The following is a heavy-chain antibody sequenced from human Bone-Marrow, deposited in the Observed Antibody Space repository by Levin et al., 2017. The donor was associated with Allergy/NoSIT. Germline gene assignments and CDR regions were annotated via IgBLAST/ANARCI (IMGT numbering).Heavy chain of an antibody. CDR3: AKDPPRGTVNGGRAFDY. D-gene: IGHD3-16*01. V-gene: IGHV3-23*01. J-gene: IGHJ4*02. Sequence: SCAASGFPFGGYAMSWVRQAPGKGPEWVSSISGNGVNTYYADSVKGRFTISRDNSENTLFPQLNSLRVEDTAIYYCAKDPPRGTVNGGRAFDYWGQGTLVTVSS. CDR1: GFPFGGYA. CDR2: ISGNGVNT.